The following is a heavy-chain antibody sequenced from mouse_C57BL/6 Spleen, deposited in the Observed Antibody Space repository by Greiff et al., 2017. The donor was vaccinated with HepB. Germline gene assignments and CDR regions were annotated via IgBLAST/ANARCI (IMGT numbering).Heavy chain of an antibody. V-gene: IGHV1-52*01. CDR2: IDPSDSET. J-gene: IGHJ2*01. CDR3: ARGGEYYDYFDY. CDR1: GYTFTSYW. Sequence: QVQLQQPGAELVRPGSSVKLSCKASGYTFTSYWMHWVKQRPIQGLEWIGNIDPSDSETHYNQKFKDKATLTVDKSSSTAYMQLSSLTSEDSAVYYCARGGEYYDYFDYWGQGTTLTVSS. D-gene: IGHD1-1*01.